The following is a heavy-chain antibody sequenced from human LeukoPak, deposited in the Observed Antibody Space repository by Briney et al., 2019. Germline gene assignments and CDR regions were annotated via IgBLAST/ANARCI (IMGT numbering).Heavy chain of an antibody. CDR3: ASTTIFGVVIINY. V-gene: IGHV4-34*01. J-gene: IGHJ4*02. CDR1: GGSFSGYY. D-gene: IGHD3-3*01. CDR2: INHSGST. Sequence: SETLSLTCAVYGGSFSGYYWSWIRQPPGKGLEWIGEINHSGSTNYNPTLKSRVTISVDTSKNQFSLKLSSVTAADTAVYYCASTTIFGVVIINYWGQGTLVTVSS.